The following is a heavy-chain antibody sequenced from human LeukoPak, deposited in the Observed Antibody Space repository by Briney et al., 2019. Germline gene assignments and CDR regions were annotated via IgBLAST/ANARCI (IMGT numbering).Heavy chain of an antibody. Sequence: PGGSLRLSCAASGFTFSDYYMSWIRQAPGKGLEWVSYISSSSSYTNYADSVKGRFTISRDNAKNSLYLQMNSLRAEDTAVYYCARDRYSGSHRYSDYWGQGTLVTVSS. CDR2: ISSSSSYT. CDR3: ARDRYSGSHRYSDY. V-gene: IGHV3-11*06. D-gene: IGHD1-26*01. J-gene: IGHJ4*02. CDR1: GFTFSDYY.